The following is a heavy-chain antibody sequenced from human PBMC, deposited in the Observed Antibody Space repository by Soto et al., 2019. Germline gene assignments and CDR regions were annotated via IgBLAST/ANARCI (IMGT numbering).Heavy chain of an antibody. CDR3: ARLAAPADAFDI. J-gene: IGHJ3*02. Sequence: PSETLSLTCAVYGGSFSGYYWSWIRQPPGKGLEWIGEINHSGSTNYNPSLKSRVTISVDTSKNQFSLKLSSVTAADTAVYYCARLAAPADAFDIWGQGTMVTVSS. CDR2: INHSGST. D-gene: IGHD6-6*01. CDR1: GGSFSGYY. V-gene: IGHV4-34*01.